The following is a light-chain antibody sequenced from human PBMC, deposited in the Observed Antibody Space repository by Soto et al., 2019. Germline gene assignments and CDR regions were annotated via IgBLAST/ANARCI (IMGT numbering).Light chain of an antibody. J-gene: IGLJ1*01. CDR3: GTSDDTVYV. Sequence: QSVLTQPPSVSGAPGQGVTISCTGSSSNIGAPYDVHWYQHLPGTAPKLLISTNSRRPSWVPDRFSGSKSGTSASLAISGLRSEDEAVYYCGTSDDTVYVFGSGTKLTVL. CDR2: TNS. V-gene: IGLV1-40*01. CDR1: SSNIGAPYD.